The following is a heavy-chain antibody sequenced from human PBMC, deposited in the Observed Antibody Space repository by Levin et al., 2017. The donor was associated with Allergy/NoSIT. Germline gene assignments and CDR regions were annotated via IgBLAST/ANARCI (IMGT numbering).Heavy chain of an antibody. CDR2: ISYDGSNK. CDR1: GFTFSSYA. J-gene: IGHJ6*02. CDR3: AREYSSSRYYYYYGMDV. V-gene: IGHV3-30*04. Sequence: PGESLKISCAASGFTFSSYAMHWVRQAPGKGLEWVAVISYDGSNKYYADSVKGRFTISRDNSKNTLYLQMNSLRAEDTAVYYCAREYSSSRYYYYYGMDVWGQGTTVTVSS. D-gene: IGHD6-13*01.